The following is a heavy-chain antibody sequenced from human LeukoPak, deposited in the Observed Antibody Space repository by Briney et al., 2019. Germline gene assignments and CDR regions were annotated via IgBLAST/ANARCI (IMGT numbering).Heavy chain of an antibody. V-gene: IGHV3-21*01. CDR3: ARWGLGDSSGYADY. CDR1: GFTFSSYS. CDR2: ISSSSSYI. Sequence: GGSLRLSCAASGFTFSSYSMNWVRQAPGKGPEWVSSISSSSSYIYYADSVKGRFTISRDNAKNSLYLQMNSLRAEGTAVYYCARWGLGDSSGYADYWGQGTLVTVSS. D-gene: IGHD3-22*01. J-gene: IGHJ4*02.